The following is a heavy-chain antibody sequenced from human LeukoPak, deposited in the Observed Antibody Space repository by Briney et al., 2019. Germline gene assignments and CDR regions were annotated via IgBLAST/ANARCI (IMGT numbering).Heavy chain of an antibody. CDR2: IYYSGST. CDR1: GGSISSGGYY. V-gene: IGHV4-31*03. Sequence: PSQTLSLTCTVSGGSISSGGYYWSWLRQHPGKGLEWIGYIYYSGSTYYNPSLKSRVTIPVDTSKNQFSLKLSSVTAADTAVYYCARERSTQLWFFDYWGQGTLVTVSS. D-gene: IGHD5-18*01. J-gene: IGHJ4*02. CDR3: ARERSTQLWFFDY.